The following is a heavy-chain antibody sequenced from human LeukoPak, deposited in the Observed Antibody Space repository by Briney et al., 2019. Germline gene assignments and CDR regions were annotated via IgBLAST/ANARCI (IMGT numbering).Heavy chain of an antibody. CDR1: GGSISSSSYY. D-gene: IGHD1-26*01. CDR2: IYYSGST. V-gene: IGHV4-39*01. CDR3: ARHFRSSGGYYFDY. Sequence: SETLSLTCTVSGGSISSSSYYWGWIRQPPGKGLEWIGSIYYSGSTYYNPSLKSRVTISVDTSKNQFSLKLGSVTAADTAVYYCARHFRSSGGYYFDYWGQGTLVTVSS. J-gene: IGHJ4*02.